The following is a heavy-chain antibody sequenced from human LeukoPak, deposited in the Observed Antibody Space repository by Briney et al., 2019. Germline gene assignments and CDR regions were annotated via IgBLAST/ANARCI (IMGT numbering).Heavy chain of an antibody. CDR2: IYAGGGTT. D-gene: IGHD6-6*01. CDR3: ARGPNSNWSGLDF. J-gene: IGHJ4*02. Sequence: GGSLRLSCAASGFTFSSYAMSWVRQAPGQGLEWVSGIYAGGGTTYYADSVKGRFTISRDDSKNTLYLQVNNLRAEDTAVYYCARGPNSNWSGLDFWGQGTLLTVSS. V-gene: IGHV3-23*01. CDR1: GFTFSSYA.